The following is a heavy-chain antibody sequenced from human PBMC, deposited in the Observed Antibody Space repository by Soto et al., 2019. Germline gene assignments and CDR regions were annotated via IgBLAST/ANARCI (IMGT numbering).Heavy chain of an antibody. CDR2: INHSGST. V-gene: IGHV4-34*01. D-gene: IGHD6-13*01. Sequence: TSETLSLTCAVYGGSFSGYYWSWIRQPPGKGLEWIGEINHSGSTNYNPSLKSRVTISVDTSKNQFSLKLSSVTAADTAVYYCARANLEYSSSWYGRYYYGMDVWGQGTTVTVSS. CDR3: ARANLEYSSSWYGRYYYGMDV. CDR1: GGSFSGYY. J-gene: IGHJ6*02.